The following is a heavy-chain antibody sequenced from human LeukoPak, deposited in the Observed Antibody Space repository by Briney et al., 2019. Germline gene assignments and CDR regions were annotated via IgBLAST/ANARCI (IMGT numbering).Heavy chain of an antibody. D-gene: IGHD5-18*01. CDR1: GYNFSSHA. CDR3: AREGDTAITYWYFDL. Sequence: ASVKVSCKASGYNFSSHAMQWVRQAPGQRLEWMGWINAGNGNTKYSQKFQGRVTITRDTSASTAYMGLSSLRSEDTAVYYCAREGDTAITYWYFDLWGRGTLVTVSS. CDR2: INAGNGNT. V-gene: IGHV1-3*01. J-gene: IGHJ2*01.